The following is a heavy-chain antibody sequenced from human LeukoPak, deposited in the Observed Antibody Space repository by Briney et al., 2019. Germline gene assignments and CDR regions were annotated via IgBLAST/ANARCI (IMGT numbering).Heavy chain of an antibody. CDR2: ISSSSSYI. V-gene: IGHV3-21*01. CDR1: GFTFSSYS. CDR3: ARDGCSGGLCDSDSLYLDY. J-gene: IGHJ4*02. Sequence: GGSLRLSCAASGFTFSSYSMNWVRQAPGKGLEWVSSISSSSSYIYYADSVKGRFTISRDNAKNSLYLQMNSLRAEDTAVYYCARDGCSGGLCDSDSLYLDYWGQGSLVTVSS. D-gene: IGHD2-15*01.